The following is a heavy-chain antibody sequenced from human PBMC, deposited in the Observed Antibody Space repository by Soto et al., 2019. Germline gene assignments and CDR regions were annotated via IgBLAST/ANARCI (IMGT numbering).Heavy chain of an antibody. CDR2: ISSSSYYI. CDR1: GFTFSSYS. V-gene: IGHV3-21*01. Sequence: EVQLVESGGGLVKPGGSLRLSCAASGFTFSSYSMNWVRQAPGKGLEWVSSISSSSYYIYYADSVKGRFTISRDNAKNSMYLKMNSLRAEETAVYYCARGGGTTVVTDSGYWGQGTLVTVSS. CDR3: ARGGGTTVVTDSGY. D-gene: IGHD4-17*01. J-gene: IGHJ4*02.